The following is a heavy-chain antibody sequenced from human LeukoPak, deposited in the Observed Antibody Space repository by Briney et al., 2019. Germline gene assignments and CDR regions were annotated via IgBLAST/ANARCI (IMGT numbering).Heavy chain of an antibody. CDR3: ARHSSTSLEYFQH. D-gene: IGHD2-2*01. Sequence: ASVKVSCKASGYTFTSYAMHWVRQAPGQRLEWMGWINAGNGNTKYSQKFQGRVTITRDTSASTAYMELSSLRSEDTAAYYCARHSSTSLEYFQHWGQGTLVTVSS. CDR1: GYTFTSYA. CDR2: INAGNGNT. V-gene: IGHV1-3*01. J-gene: IGHJ1*01.